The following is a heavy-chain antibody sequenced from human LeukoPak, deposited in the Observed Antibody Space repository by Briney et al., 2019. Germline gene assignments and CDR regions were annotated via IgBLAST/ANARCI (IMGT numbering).Heavy chain of an antibody. D-gene: IGHD2-8*02. CDR3: VGGVNWFDP. CDR2: VSSSGNYI. V-gene: IGHV3-21*04. J-gene: IGHJ5*02. CDR1: GFTFSSYS. Sequence: GGSLRLSCAASGFTFSSYSMNWVRQAPGKGLEWVSFVSSSGNYIYYADSVKGRFTISRDNAKKSVYLQMNSLRVEDTAVYYCVGGVNWFDPWGQGTLVTVSS.